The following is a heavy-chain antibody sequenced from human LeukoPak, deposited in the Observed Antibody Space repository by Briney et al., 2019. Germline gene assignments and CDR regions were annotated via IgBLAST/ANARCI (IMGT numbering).Heavy chain of an antibody. J-gene: IGHJ4*02. CDR1: GFTVSGDY. Sequence: GGSLRLSCAVSGFTVSGDYMSWLRQAPGKGLEWVSYISSSGSIIYYADSVKGRFTISRDNAKNSMYLQMNSLRAEDTAVYYCARGNDILTGYYNVMRFDYWGQGTLVTVSS. D-gene: IGHD3-9*01. CDR3: ARGNDILTGYYNVMRFDY. V-gene: IGHV3-11*04. CDR2: ISSSGSII.